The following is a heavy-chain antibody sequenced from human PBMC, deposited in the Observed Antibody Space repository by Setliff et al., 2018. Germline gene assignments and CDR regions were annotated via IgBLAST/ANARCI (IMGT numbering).Heavy chain of an antibody. Sequence: ASVKVSCKSSGYTFTNYGVTWVRQAPGQGLEWMGWISPYSGNTYYAPKLQGRVTLTTDTSTTTAYLELRSLTSDDTAVYYCSRLVRYCTTTTCQRASGDDYWGQGTLVTVSS. CDR1: GYTFTNYG. CDR3: SRLVRYCTTTTCQRASGDDY. D-gene: IGHD2-8*01. CDR2: ISPYSGNT. J-gene: IGHJ4*02. V-gene: IGHV1-18*01.